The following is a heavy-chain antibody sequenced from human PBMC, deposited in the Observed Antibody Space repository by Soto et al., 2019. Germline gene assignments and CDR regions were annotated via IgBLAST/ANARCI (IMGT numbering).Heavy chain of an antibody. Sequence: GGSLRLSCAASGFTFSSYAMHWVRQAPGKGLEWVAVISYDGSNKYYADSVKGRFTISRDNSKNTLYLQMNSLRAEDTAVYYCARVVYQLLYYYYGMDVWGQGTTVTVSS. V-gene: IGHV3-30*04. J-gene: IGHJ6*02. D-gene: IGHD2-2*01. CDR1: GFTFSSYA. CDR2: ISYDGSNK. CDR3: ARVVYQLLYYYYGMDV.